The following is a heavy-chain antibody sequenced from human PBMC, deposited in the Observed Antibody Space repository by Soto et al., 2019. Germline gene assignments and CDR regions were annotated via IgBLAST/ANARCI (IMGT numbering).Heavy chain of an antibody. CDR2: INHSGST. D-gene: IGHD2-15*01. Sequence: QVQLQQWGAGLLKPSETLSLTCAVSGGSFSGYYWSWIRQPPGKGLEWIGEINHSGSTNYNPSLKGRVTISVDTSKNQFALKLSSVTAADTAVYYCARGRTRYCSGGSCPEPIWGQGTLVTVSS. CDR1: GGSFSGYY. J-gene: IGHJ4*02. V-gene: IGHV4-34*01. CDR3: ARGRTRYCSGGSCPEPI.